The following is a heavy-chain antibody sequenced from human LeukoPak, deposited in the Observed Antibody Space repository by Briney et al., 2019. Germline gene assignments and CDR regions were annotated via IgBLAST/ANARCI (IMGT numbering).Heavy chain of an antibody. CDR3: ARARYDFGGYYFDY. D-gene: IGHD3-3*01. Sequence: SETLSLTCTVSGGPISSYYWSWIRQPPGKGLEWIGYIYYSGSTNYNPSLKSRVTISVDTSKNQFSLKLSSVTAADTAVYYCARARYDFGGYYFDYWGQGTLVTVSS. V-gene: IGHV4-59*01. CDR1: GGPISSYY. J-gene: IGHJ4*02. CDR2: IYYSGST.